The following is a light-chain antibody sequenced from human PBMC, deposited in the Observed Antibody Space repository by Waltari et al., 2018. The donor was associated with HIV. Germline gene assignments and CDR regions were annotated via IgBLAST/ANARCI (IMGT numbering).Light chain of an antibody. J-gene: IGLJ2*01. CDR3: QSYDTSLTDII. V-gene: IGLV1-40*01. CDR1: SSNVEAAYD. Sequence: QSVLTQPPSVSGAPGQRVTISCTKSSSNVEAAYDVHWFHPVPGSAPKPLIYGNVNQPSGVPDRFAGSRSGTSASLAITGLQAEDEADYYCQSYDTSLTDIIFGGGTKLTVL. CDR2: GNV.